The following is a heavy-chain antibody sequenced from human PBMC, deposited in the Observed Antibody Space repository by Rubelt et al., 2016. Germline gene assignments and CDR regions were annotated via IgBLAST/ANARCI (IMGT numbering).Heavy chain of an antibody. D-gene: IGHD1-26*01. CDR3: TRVGGGATEIFDY. Sequence: EVQLVESGGGLVQPGGSLKLSCAASGFTFSGSAMHWVRQASGKGLEWVGRIRSKANSYATAYAASVKGRFTISRDDSKNTAYLQMSSLGPEDTAVYYCTRVGGGATEIFDYWGQGTLVTVSS. V-gene: IGHV3-73*01. CDR2: IRSKANSYAT. J-gene: IGHJ4*02. CDR1: GFTFSGSA.